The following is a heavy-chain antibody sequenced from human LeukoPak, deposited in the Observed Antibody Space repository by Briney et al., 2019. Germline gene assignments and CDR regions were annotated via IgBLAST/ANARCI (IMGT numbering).Heavy chain of an antibody. CDR1: GGSFSGYY. V-gene: IGHV4-34*01. J-gene: IGHJ4*02. Sequence: PSETLSLTCAVYGGSFSGYYWSWIRQPPGKGLEWIGEINHSGSTNYNPSLKSRVTISVGTSKNQFSLKLSSVTAADTAVYYCARGGLITIFGVASSLDYWGQGTLVTVSS. CDR3: ARGGLITIFGVASSLDY. CDR2: INHSGST. D-gene: IGHD3-3*01.